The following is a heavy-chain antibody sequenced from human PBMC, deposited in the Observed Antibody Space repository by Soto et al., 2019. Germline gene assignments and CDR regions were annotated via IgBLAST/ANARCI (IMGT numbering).Heavy chain of an antibody. J-gene: IGHJ3*02. CDR1: GFTFSSYA. CDR2: ISYDGSNK. CDR3: ARDPGGAFDI. D-gene: IGHD3-10*01. V-gene: IGHV3-30-3*01. Sequence: QVQLVESGGGVVQPGRSLRLSCAASGFTFSSYAMHWVRQAPGKGLEWVAVISYDGSNKYYADSVKGRFTISRDNSKNPLYLQMNSLRAEDTAVYYCARDPGGAFDIWGQGTMVTVSS.